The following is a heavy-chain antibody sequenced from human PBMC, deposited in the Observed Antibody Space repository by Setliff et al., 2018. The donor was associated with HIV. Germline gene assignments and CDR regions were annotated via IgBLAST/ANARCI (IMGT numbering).Heavy chain of an antibody. CDR2: INPNSAGT. CDR3: ARVGSYWTQFDC. Sequence: ASVKVSCKASGYTFTGHYIHWVRQAPGQGLEWMGRINPNSAGTNYAQKFQGRVTMTRDTSISTAYMELSSLRSEDTAVYYCARVGSYWTQFDCWGQGTLVTVSS. J-gene: IGHJ4*01. CDR1: GYTFTGHY. V-gene: IGHV1-2*06. D-gene: IGHD2-15*01.